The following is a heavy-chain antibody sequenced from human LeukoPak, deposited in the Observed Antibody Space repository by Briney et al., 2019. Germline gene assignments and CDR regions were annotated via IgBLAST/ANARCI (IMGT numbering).Heavy chain of an antibody. CDR1: GFTFSRHW. CDR2: IKQDGSEK. D-gene: IGHD2-2*01. J-gene: IGHJ4*02. CDR3: ARLHPAAIGSVDY. V-gene: IGHV3-7*01. Sequence: GGSLRLSCAASGFTFSRHWMNWVRQAPGKGLEWVATIKQDGSEKYSVDSVKGRFTISRDSARNSLYLQMNSLRAEDTAVYFCARLHPAAIGSVDYWGQGTLVTVSS.